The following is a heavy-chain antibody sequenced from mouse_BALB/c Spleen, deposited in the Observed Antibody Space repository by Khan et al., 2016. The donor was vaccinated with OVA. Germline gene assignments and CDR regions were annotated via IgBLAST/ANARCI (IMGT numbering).Heavy chain of an antibody. Sequence: QVQLKQSGAELVKPGASVKLSCKASGYTFTSYYIYWVKQRPGQGLAWIGGINPSNGGTYFNEKFESKATLTVDKSSSTAFMQVSSLTSEDSAVYYCTRSGWAAFAYWGQGTLVTVSA. J-gene: IGHJ3*01. CDR3: TRSGWAAFAY. CDR1: GYTFTSYY. CDR2: INPSNGGT. V-gene: IGHV1S81*02. D-gene: IGHD1-1*02.